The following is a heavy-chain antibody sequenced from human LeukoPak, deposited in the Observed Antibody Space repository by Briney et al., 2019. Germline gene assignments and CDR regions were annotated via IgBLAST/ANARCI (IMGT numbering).Heavy chain of an antibody. CDR1: GGSISSSSYY. V-gene: IGHV4-39*07. Sequence: SETLSLTCTVSGGSISSSSYYWGWIRQPPGKGLEWIGSIYYSGSTYYNPSLKSRVTISVDTSKNQFSLKLSSVTAADTAVYYCARLRILRFLEWYGNWFDPWGQGTLVTVSS. CDR2: IYYSGST. J-gene: IGHJ5*02. D-gene: IGHD3-3*01. CDR3: ARLRILRFLEWYGNWFDP.